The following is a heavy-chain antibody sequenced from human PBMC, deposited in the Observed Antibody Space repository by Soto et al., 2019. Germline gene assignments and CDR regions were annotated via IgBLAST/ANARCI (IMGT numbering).Heavy chain of an antibody. V-gene: IGHV3-21*04. CDR2: ITSNSIYI. CDR3: AKADSVSGTYSVFNY. Sequence: GGSLRLSCAASGFPFSNFDMNWVRQAPGKGLEWVSSITSNSIYIYYADSVKGRFTVSRDNAKDTLYLQMNSLRAEDTAVYFCAKADSVSGTYSVFNYWGQGTLVTVSS. CDR1: GFPFSNFD. J-gene: IGHJ4*02. D-gene: IGHD1-26*01.